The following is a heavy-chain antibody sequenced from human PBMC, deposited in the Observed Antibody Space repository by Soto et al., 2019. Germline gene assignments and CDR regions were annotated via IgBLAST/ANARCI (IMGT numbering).Heavy chain of an antibody. Sequence: GESLKISCMGSGYKVSTWHNFTGYWIAWVRQMPGEGLEWMGIIYLGDSDTRYSPSFQGQVTISADKSISTAYLQWSSLKASDTAMFYCARLAQNYDSSGYYYYWGQGTLVTVSS. J-gene: IGHJ4*02. CDR1: GYKVSTWHNFTGYW. V-gene: IGHV5-51*01. CDR3: ARLAQNYDSSGYYYY. CDR2: IYLGDSDT. D-gene: IGHD3-22*01.